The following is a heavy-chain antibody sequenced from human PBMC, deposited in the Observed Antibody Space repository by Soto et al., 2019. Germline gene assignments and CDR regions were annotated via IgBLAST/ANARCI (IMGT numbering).Heavy chain of an antibody. J-gene: IGHJ4*02. CDR2: NSSSSRYI. CDR1: GFPFSIYS. D-gene: IGHD6-6*01. CDR3: ARDQEGSSSSLDY. Sequence: GGLLRLSCAASGFPFSIYSMNWVRQASGKGLEWGSSNSSSSRYIYYAGSVKGRFTISRDKAKNSLYLQMDSLRAEDTAVYYCARDQEGSSSSLDYWGQGTLVTRLL. V-gene: IGHV3-21*01.